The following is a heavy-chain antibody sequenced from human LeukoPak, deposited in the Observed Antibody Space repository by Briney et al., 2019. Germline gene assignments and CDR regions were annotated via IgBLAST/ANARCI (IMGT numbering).Heavy chain of an antibody. CDR2: INPSGAGT. V-gene: IGHV1-46*01. J-gene: IGHJ1*01. CDR3: ARGAPVVVPSDYGPGYFRL. D-gene: IGHD2-15*01. Sequence: EASVKVSCKASGYTFSTYYMHWLRQAPGHGLQWMGIINPSGAGTSYAQKFQGRVTMTRDTSTSTVYMELSSLRSEDTAVYYCARGAPVVVPSDYGPGYFRLWGQGTLVTVSS. CDR1: GYTFSTYY.